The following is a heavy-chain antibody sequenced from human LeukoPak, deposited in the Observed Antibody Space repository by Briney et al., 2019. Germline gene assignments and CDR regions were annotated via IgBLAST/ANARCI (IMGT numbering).Heavy chain of an antibody. V-gene: IGHV1-18*01. J-gene: IGHJ6*03. CDR1: GYTFTSYG. CDR3: ARDKTAAIGYYYYYMDV. Sequence: ASVKVSXKASGYTFTSYGISWVRQAPGQGLEWMGWISAYNGNTNYAQKLHGRVTMTTDTSTSTAYMELRSLRSDDTAVYYCARDKTAAIGYYYYYMDVWGKGTTVTVSS. D-gene: IGHD2-2*02. CDR2: ISAYNGNT.